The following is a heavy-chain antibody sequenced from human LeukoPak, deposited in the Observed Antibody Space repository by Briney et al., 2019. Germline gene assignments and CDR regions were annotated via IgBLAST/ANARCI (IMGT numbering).Heavy chain of an antibody. J-gene: IGHJ4*02. CDR3: ARGGWDYYDSSGYYYLDY. Sequence: SETLSLTCTVSGGSISSYYWSWIRQPPGKGLEWIGYIFYSGSTNYNPSLKSRVTISVDTSKNQFSLKLTSVTAADTAVYYCARGGWDYYDSSGYYYLDYWGQGTLVTVSS. CDR1: GGSISSYY. D-gene: IGHD3-22*01. CDR2: IFYSGST. V-gene: IGHV4-59*01.